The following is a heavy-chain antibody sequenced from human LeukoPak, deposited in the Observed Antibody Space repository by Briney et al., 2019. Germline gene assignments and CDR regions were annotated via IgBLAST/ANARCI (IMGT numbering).Heavy chain of an antibody. CDR2: ISSFGDST. Sequence: GSLRLSCAASGFTFSSYAMHWVRQAPGKGLEYVSGISSFGDSTYYTNSVKGRFTISRDNSMNTLYLQMNSLRAEDTAVYYCAKVLIRYCSSSSCHGNGMDVWGQGTTVTVSS. CDR1: GFTFSSYA. J-gene: IGHJ6*02. CDR3: AKVLIRYCSSSSCHGNGMDV. V-gene: IGHV3-64*01. D-gene: IGHD2-2*01.